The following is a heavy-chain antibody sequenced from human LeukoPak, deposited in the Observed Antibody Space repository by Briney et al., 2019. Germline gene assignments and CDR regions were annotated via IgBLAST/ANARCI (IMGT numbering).Heavy chain of an antibody. Sequence: GSSVKVSCKASGGTFSSYAISWVRRAPGQGLEWMGGIIPIFGTANYAQKFQGRLTITADISTNTVYMEQSSLRFDDTAVYFCAGIPVFGVVLHQEPVWGKGTTVTVSS. V-gene: IGHV1-69*06. D-gene: IGHD3-3*01. CDR2: IIPIFGTA. J-gene: IGHJ6*03. CDR3: AGIPVFGVVLHQEPV. CDR1: GGTFSSYA.